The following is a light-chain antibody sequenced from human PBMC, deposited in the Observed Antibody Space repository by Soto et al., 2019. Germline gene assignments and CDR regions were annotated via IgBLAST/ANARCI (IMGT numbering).Light chain of an antibody. CDR1: QGISSW. CDR2: TGS. J-gene: IGKJ4*01. CDR3: QQAISFPLT. V-gene: IGKV1-12*01. Sequence: DIQMTQSPSSVSASVGDRVSITCRARQGISSWLAWYQQKPGRTPKVLIYTGSRLQSGVPSRFSGTGSGTDFTLTISSLQPEDVATYYCQQAISFPLTFGGGTKVEIK.